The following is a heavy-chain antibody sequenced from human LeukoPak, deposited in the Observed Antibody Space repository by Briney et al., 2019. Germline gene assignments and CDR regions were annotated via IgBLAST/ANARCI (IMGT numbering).Heavy chain of an antibody. J-gene: IGHJ3*02. V-gene: IGHV4-31*03. CDR1: GGSISSGGYY. CDR2: IYYSGST. D-gene: IGHD3-3*02. CDR3: ASEGSINVFDI. Sequence: SSETLSLTCTVSGGSISSGGYYWSWIRQHPGKGLEWIGYIYYSGSTYYNPSLKSRVTISVDTSKNQFSLKLSSVTAADTAVYYCASEGSINVFDIWGQGTMVTVSS.